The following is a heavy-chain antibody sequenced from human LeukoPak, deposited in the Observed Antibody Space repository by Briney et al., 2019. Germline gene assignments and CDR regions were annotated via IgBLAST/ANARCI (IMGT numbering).Heavy chain of an antibody. J-gene: IGHJ4*02. D-gene: IGHD2-15*01. CDR1: GGSISNYY. CDR2: IYISGST. V-gene: IGHV4-4*07. CDR3: ARGNYCSGGSCSVFDFDY. Sequence: PSETLSLTCTVSGGSISNYYWSWIRQSAGKRLEWIGRIYISGSTNYNPSLKSRVTMSVDTSKNQFSLKLSSVTAADTALYYCARGNYCSGGSCSVFDFDYWGQGTLVTVSS.